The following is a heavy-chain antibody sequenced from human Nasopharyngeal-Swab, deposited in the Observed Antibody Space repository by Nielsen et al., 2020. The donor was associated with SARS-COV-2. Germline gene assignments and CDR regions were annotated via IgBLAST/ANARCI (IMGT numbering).Heavy chain of an antibody. J-gene: IGHJ6*02. CDR1: GGSFSGYY. CDR3: ARDSQRRIWSGYYTYYYGMDV. CDR2: INHSGST. Sequence: SETLSLTCAVYGGSFSGYYWSWISQPPGKGLEWIGEINHSGSTNYNPSLKSRVTISVDTSKNQFSLKLSSVTAADTAVYYCARDSQRRIWSGYYTYYYGMDVWGQGTTVTVSS. D-gene: IGHD3-3*01. V-gene: IGHV4-34*01.